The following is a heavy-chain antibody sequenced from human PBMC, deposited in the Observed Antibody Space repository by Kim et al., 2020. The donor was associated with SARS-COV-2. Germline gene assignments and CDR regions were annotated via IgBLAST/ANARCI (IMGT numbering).Heavy chain of an antibody. V-gene: IGHV4-59*08. J-gene: IGHJ5*02. D-gene: IGHD2-2*02. CDR2: IYYSGST. CDR1: GGSISSYY. Sequence: SETLSLTCTVSGGSISSYYWSWIRQPPGKGLEWIGYIYYSGSTNYNPSLKSRVTISVDTSKNHFSLKLSSVTAADTAVYYCARRSIGYCSSTSCYSGFDPWGQGTLVTVSS. CDR3: ARRSIGYCSSTSCYSGFDP.